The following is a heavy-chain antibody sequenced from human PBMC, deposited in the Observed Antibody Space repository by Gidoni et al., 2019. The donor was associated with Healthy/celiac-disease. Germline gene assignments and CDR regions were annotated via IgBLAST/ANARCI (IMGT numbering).Heavy chain of an antibody. CDR3: ARDSGYRHNLGAHY. D-gene: IGHD5-12*01. V-gene: IGHV3-33*01. J-gene: IGHJ4*02. Sequence: QVQLVESGGGVVQPGRSLRLSCAASGFTFSSYGMHWVRQAPGKGLEWVAVIWYDGSNKYYADSVKGRFTISRDNSKNTLYLQMNSLRAEDTAVYYCARDSGYRHNLGAHYWGQGTLVTVSS. CDR1: GFTFSSYG. CDR2: IWYDGSNK.